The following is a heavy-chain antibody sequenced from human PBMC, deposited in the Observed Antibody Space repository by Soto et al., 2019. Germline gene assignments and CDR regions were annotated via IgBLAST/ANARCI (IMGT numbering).Heavy chain of an antibody. Sequence: QVQLVQSGPEVKKPGAPVKVSCKVPGYTFTSNDINWGHRAPGKGLGWMGWMNPNSGNTGYAQKFQGRVTMTRNTSISTAYMELSSLRSEDTAVYYCARGGLRFLEWLFDAFDIWGQGTMVTVSS. CDR1: GYTFTSND. J-gene: IGHJ3*02. CDR2: MNPNSGNT. V-gene: IGHV1-8*01. CDR3: ARGGLRFLEWLFDAFDI. D-gene: IGHD3-3*01.